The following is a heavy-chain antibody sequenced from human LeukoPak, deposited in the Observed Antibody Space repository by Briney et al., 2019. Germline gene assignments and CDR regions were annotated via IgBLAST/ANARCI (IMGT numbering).Heavy chain of an antibody. J-gene: IGHJ4*02. CDR3: ARWGFNNFDY. D-gene: IGHD3-16*01. Sequence: ASVKVSCKASGGTFSSYAISWVRQAPGQGLEWMGWMNPNSGNTGYAQKFQGRVTITRNTSISTAYMELSSLRSEDTAVYYCARWGFNNFDYWGQGTLVTVSS. V-gene: IGHV1-8*03. CDR1: GGTFSSYA. CDR2: MNPNSGNT.